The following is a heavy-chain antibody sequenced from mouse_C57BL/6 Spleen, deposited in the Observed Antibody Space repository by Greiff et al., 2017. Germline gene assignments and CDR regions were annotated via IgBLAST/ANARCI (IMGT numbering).Heavy chain of an antibody. CDR1: GFTFSSYA. CDR3: TRADITLYYFDY. V-gene: IGHV5-9-1*02. D-gene: IGHD1-1*01. CDR2: ISSGGDYI. J-gene: IGHJ2*01. Sequence: DVHLVESGEGLVKPGGSLKLSCAASGFTFSSYAMSWVRQTPEKRLEWVAYISSGGDYIYYADTVKGRFTISRDNARNTLYLQMSSLKSEDTAMYYCTRADITLYYFDYWGQGTTLTVSS.